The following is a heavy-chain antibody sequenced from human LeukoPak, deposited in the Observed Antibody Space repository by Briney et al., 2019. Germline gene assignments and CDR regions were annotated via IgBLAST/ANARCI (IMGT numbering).Heavy chain of an antibody. Sequence: SETLSLTCSVSDDSMTRDIYYWAWIRQPPGKGLEWIGSGGIYYNPSLKSRVTISVDTSKKQFSLKMRSVTAADTAVYYCARGVAGPYYYYYYMDVWGKGTTVTVSS. CDR1: DDSMTRDIYY. D-gene: IGHD6-19*01. J-gene: IGHJ6*03. CDR2: GGI. CDR3: ARGVAGPYYYYYYMDV. V-gene: IGHV4-39*01.